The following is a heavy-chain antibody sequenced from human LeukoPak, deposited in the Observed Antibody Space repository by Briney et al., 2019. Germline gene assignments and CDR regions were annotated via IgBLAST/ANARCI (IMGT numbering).Heavy chain of an antibody. CDR3: AKVQNRDSSFRTYYYYYMDV. CDR1: GFTSDDYA. D-gene: IGHD6-19*01. CDR2: ISGDDGST. V-gene: IGHV3-43*02. Sequence: PGGSLRLSCTASGFTSDDYAMHWVRQAPGKGLEWVSLISGDDGSTYYADSVKGRFTISRDNSKNSLYLQMNSLRTEDTALYYCAKVQNRDSSFRTYYYYYMDVWGKGTTVTVSS. J-gene: IGHJ6*03.